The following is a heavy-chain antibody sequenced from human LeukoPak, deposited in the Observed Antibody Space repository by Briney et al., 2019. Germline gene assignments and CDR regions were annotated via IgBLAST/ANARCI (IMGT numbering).Heavy chain of an antibody. CDR3: AKDPTAYSSGWYGYYFDY. V-gene: IGHV4-39*07. J-gene: IGHJ4*02. Sequence: PSETLSLTCTVSGGSISSSSYYWGWIRQPPGKGLEWIGSIYYSGSTYYNPSLKSRVTTSVDTSKNQFSLKLSSVTAADTAVYYCAKDPTAYSSGWYGYYFDYWGQGTLVTVSS. D-gene: IGHD6-19*01. CDR2: IYYSGST. CDR1: GGSISSSSYY.